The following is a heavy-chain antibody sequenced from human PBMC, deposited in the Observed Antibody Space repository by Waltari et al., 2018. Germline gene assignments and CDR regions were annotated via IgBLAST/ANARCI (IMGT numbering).Heavy chain of an antibody. CDR1: GGSVSTTSYS. CDR2: FYYPGNI. CDR3: ARLSGYCDDTGCYGHYAMDV. V-gene: IGHV4-39*02. J-gene: IGHJ6*02. Sequence: PGLVKPSETLSLTCTVSGGSVSTTSYSWAWVRQSPGKGLEWIGTFYYPGNIYYNPSLTSRVTISVDSPQNHLSLRLSSVTAADTAVYYCARLSGYCDDTGCYGHYAMDVWGQGTTVTVSS. D-gene: IGHD2-2*01.